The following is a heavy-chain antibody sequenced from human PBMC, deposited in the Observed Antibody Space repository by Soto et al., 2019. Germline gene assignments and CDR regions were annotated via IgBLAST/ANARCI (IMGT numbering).Heavy chain of an antibody. Sequence: SLRLSCAASEFTSSTYTVRWVRKAPGKGLEWVSAISGSGGSPSYADSVQGRFTISRDNPKNTLYLQMNSLRVEDTAMYYCEKARCSTTNCYVPDYWGQGTLVTVSS. D-gene: IGHD2-2*01. CDR2: ISGSGGSP. CDR1: EFTSSTYT. CDR3: EKARCSTTNCYVPDY. V-gene: IGHV3-23*01. J-gene: IGHJ4*02.